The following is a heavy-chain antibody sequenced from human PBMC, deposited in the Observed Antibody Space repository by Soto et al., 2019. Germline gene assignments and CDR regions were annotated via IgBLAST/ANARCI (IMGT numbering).Heavy chain of an antibody. CDR2: INHSGST. V-gene: IGHV4-34*01. J-gene: IGHJ5*02. Sequence: QVQLQQWGAGLLKPSETLSLTCAVYGGSFSGYYWSWIRQPPGKGLEWIGEINHSGSTNYNPSLKSRVTISVDTSKNQFSLKLSSVTAADTAVYYCAREGAHYSWFDPWGQGTLVTVSS. CDR1: GGSFSGYY. CDR3: AREGAHYSWFDP.